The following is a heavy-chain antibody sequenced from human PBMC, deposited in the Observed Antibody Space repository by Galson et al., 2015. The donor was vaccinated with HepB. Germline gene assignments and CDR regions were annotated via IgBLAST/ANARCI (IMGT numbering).Heavy chain of an antibody. CDR1: GFTFDDYA. D-gene: IGHD6-13*01. V-gene: IGHV3-9*01. J-gene: IGHJ3*02. Sequence: SLRLSCAASGFTFDDYAMHWVRQAPGKGLEWVSGISWNSGSIGYADSVKGRFTISRDNAKNSLYLQMNSLRAEDTALYYCAKSSSSSWTDAFDIWGQGTMVTVSS. CDR2: ISWNSGSI. CDR3: AKSSSSSWTDAFDI.